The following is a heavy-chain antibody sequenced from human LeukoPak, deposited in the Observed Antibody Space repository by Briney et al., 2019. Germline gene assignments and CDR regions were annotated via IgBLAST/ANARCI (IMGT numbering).Heavy chain of an antibody. CDR2: IYYSGST. D-gene: IGHD6-19*01. V-gene: IGHV4-59*01. Sequence: NPSETLSLTCTVSGGSISSYYWSWIRQPPGKGLEWIGYIYYSGSTNYNPSLKSRVTISVDTSKNQFSLKLSSVTAADTAVYYCARLAESYYYGMDVWGQGTTVTVSS. CDR1: GGSISSYY. CDR3: ARLAESYYYGMDV. J-gene: IGHJ6*02.